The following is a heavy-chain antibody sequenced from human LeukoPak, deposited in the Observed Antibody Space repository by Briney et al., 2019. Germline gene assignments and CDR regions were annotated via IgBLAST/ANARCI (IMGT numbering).Heavy chain of an antibody. CDR3: ARLPEYYDSSGYFY. D-gene: IGHD3-22*01. Sequence: GGSLRLSCAASGFTFSSYAMHWVRQAPGKGLEWVANISQDGSERDYAGPVRGRFDISRDNAMNSLYLEMNDLRAEDTAVYYCARLPEYYDSSGYFYWGQGTLVTVSS. J-gene: IGHJ4*02. V-gene: IGHV3-7*01. CDR2: ISQDGSER. CDR1: GFTFSSYA.